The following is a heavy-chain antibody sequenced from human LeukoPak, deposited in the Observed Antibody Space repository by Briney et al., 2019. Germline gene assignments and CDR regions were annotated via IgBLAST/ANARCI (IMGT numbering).Heavy chain of an antibody. CDR2: IFTTGST. D-gene: IGHD2-2*01. CDR1: GGSINNYY. J-gene: IGHJ4*02. CDR3: ASTERCSTTCPLDY. Sequence: PSETLSLTCTVSGGSINNYYWSWIRQPAGKGLEWVGRIFTTGSTDYNPSLESRVSISVDTSKNLFSLHLISVTAADTAVYYCASTERCSTTCPLDYWGQGTLVTVSS. V-gene: IGHV4-4*07.